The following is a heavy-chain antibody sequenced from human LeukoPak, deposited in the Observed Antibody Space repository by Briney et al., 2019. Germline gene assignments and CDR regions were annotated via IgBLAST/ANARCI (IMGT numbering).Heavy chain of an antibody. CDR1: GFTFDDYA. V-gene: IGHV3-9*01. CDR3: AKDIVRSSLAAAGFDY. Sequence: PGRSLRLSCAASGFTFDDYAMHWVRQAPGKGLEWVSGISWNSGSIGYADSVKGRFTISRDNAKNSLYLQMNSLRAEDTALFYCAKDIVRSSLAAAGFDYWGQGTLVTVSS. D-gene: IGHD6-13*01. J-gene: IGHJ4*02. CDR2: ISWNSGSI.